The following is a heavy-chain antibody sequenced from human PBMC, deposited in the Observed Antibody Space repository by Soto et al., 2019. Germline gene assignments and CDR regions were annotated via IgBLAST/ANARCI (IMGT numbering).Heavy chain of an antibody. V-gene: IGHV3-9*01. D-gene: IGHD3-10*01. CDR1: GFTFDDYA. CDR3: AKGCGITMYRGVIDD. J-gene: IGHJ4*02. CDR2: ISWNRGSI. Sequence: GGSLRLSCAASGFTFDDYAMHWVRQAPGKGLEWVSGISWNRGSIGYEDSVKGRFTISRHNSKNSLYLQMNSVRAEDTALYCCAKGCGITMYRGVIDDWGQGTLVTVSS.